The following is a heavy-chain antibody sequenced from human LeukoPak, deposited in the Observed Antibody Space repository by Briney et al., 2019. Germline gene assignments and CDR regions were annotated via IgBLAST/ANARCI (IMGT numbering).Heavy chain of an antibody. Sequence: GGSLRPSCAASGFTFSSYAMSWVRQAPGKGLEWVSAISGSGGSTYYADSVKGRFTISRDNSKNTLYLQMNSLRAEDTAVYYCAKASGVYDSSGYYSSDDAFDIWGQGTMVTVSS. CDR2: ISGSGGST. CDR1: GFTFSSYA. J-gene: IGHJ3*02. V-gene: IGHV3-23*01. D-gene: IGHD3-22*01. CDR3: AKASGVYDSSGYYSSDDAFDI.